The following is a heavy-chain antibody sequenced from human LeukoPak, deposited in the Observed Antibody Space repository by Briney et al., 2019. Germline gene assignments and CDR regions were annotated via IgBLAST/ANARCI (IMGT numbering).Heavy chain of an antibody. Sequence: SETLSLTCAVYGGSFSGYYWSWIRQPPGKGLEWIGEINHSGSTNYNPSLKRRVTISVDTSKNQFSLKLSSVTAADTAVYYCASLRLGELSLFGWGQGTLVTVSS. J-gene: IGHJ4*02. V-gene: IGHV4-34*01. CDR2: INHSGST. CDR3: ASLRLGELSLFG. CDR1: GGSFSGYY. D-gene: IGHD3-16*02.